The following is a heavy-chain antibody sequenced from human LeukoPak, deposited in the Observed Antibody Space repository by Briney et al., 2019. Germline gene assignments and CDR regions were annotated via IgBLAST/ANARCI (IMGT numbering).Heavy chain of an antibody. CDR3: ARANYYYYYMDV. Sequence: SETLSLTCTVSGGSISSYYWSWIRQPPGKGLEWIGYIYYSGSTNYNPSLKSRVTISVDTSKNQFSLKLSSVTAADTAVYYCARANYYYYYMDVWGKGTTVTVSS. CDR2: IYYSGST. V-gene: IGHV4-59*01. CDR1: GGSISSYY. J-gene: IGHJ6*03.